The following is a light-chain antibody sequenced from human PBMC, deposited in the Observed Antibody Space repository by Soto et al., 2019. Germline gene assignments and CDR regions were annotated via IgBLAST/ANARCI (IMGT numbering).Light chain of an antibody. CDR2: AAS. CDR1: QGIIDY. J-gene: IGKJ1*01. V-gene: IGKV1-27*01. CDR3: QKYNSAPQT. Sequence: DIQMTQSPSSLSASIGDRDTITCRASQGIIDYLAWYQHRPGKVPKLLIYAASTLQSGVPSRFSGSGSGTDFTLTISSLQPDDVSTYYCQKYNSAPQTFGQGTKVEI.